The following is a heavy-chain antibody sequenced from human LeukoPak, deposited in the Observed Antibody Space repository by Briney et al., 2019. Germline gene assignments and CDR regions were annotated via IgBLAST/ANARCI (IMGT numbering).Heavy chain of an antibody. CDR1: GFTFSNVW. Sequence: GGSLRLSCAASGFTFSNVWMSWVRQAPGKGLEWVGRIKTKTAGGTTDYAAPVKGRFTISRNDSKNMVYLQMNSLKIEETAVYYCTTDFWSGYFGSWGQGTLVIVSS. CDR3: TTDFWSGYFGS. D-gene: IGHD3-3*01. V-gene: IGHV3-15*01. CDR2: IKTKTAGGTT. J-gene: IGHJ5*01.